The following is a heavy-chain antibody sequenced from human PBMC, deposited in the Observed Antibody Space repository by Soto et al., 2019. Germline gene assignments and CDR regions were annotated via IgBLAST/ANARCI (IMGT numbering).Heavy chain of an antibody. Sequence: GVSLRLSCAASGFTFSSYWMSWVRQAPGQGLEWVSSISSSSTYTYYADSVKGRFTISRDNSKNTLYLQMNSLRAEDTAVYYCARDLPDYGVHFDYWGQGTLVTVSS. V-gene: IGHV3-21*01. D-gene: IGHD4-17*01. J-gene: IGHJ4*02. CDR3: ARDLPDYGVHFDY. CDR2: ISSSSTYT. CDR1: GFTFSSYW.